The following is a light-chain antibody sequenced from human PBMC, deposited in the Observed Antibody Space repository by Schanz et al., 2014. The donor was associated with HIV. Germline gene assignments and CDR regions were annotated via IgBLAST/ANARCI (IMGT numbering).Light chain of an antibody. CDR1: SSNIGSND. CDR2: GNN. Sequence: QSVVTQPPSASGTPGQRVTISCSGSSSNIGSNDVNWYQQLPGTAPKLLIYGNNQRPSGVPDRFSGSKSGTSASLAISGLRFEDEADYYCAAWDDSLSGRVFGGGTKLTVL. J-gene: IGLJ3*02. CDR3: AAWDDSLSGRV. V-gene: IGLV1-47*02.